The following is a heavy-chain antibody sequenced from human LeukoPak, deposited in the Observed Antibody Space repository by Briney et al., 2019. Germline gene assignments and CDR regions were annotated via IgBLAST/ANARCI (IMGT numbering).Heavy chain of an antibody. CDR1: GFTFSAYG. D-gene: IGHD4-17*01. Sequence: GGSLRLSCAASGFTFSAYGMHWVRQAPEKGLEYVSGISSSGGSTFYANSVKGRFTISRDNSKNTLYLQMGSLRADDMAVYYCARVSEAYGGFDYWGQGTLVTVSS. CDR3: ARVSEAYGGFDY. J-gene: IGHJ4*02. V-gene: IGHV3-64*01. CDR2: ISSSGGST.